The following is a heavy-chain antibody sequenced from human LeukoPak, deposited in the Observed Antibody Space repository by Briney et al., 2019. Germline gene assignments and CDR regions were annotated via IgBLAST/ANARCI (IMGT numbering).Heavy chain of an antibody. Sequence: GGPLRLSCAASGFTFSSYAMHWVRQAPGKGLEWVAVISYDGSNKYYADSVKGRFTISRDNSKNSLYLQMNSLRAEDTAVYYCARWILIGYYYMDVWGKGTTVTVSS. D-gene: IGHD5-18*01. J-gene: IGHJ6*03. CDR2: ISYDGSNK. V-gene: IGHV3-30*04. CDR3: ARWILIGYYYMDV. CDR1: GFTFSSYA.